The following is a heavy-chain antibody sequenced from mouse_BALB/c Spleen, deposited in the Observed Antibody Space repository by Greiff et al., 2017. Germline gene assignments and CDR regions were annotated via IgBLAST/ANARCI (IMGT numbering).Heavy chain of an antibody. V-gene: IGHV14-3*02. CDR1: GFNIKDTY. Sequence: VHVKQSGAELVKPGASVKLSCTASGFNIKDTYMHWVKQRPEQGLEWIGRIDPANGNTKYDPKFQGKATITADTSSNTAYLQLSSLTSEDTAVYYCAREGGYGSWFAYWGQGTLVTVSA. CDR3: AREGGYGSWFAY. CDR2: IDPANGNT. D-gene: IGHD2-2*01. J-gene: IGHJ3*01.